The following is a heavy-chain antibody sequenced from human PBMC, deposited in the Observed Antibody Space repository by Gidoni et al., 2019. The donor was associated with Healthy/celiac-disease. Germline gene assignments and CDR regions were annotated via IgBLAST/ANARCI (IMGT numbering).Heavy chain of an antibody. Sequence: QVHLVESGGGVVQPARSISLSCAASGFTSGSYAMHWVRQAPGKGLEWVAVISYDGSNKYYADSVKGRFTISRDNSKNTLYLQMNSLRAEDTAVYYCARGGYCSSTSCYKERWFDPWGQGTLVTVSS. CDR3: ARGGYCSSTSCYKERWFDP. D-gene: IGHD2-2*02. J-gene: IGHJ5*02. CDR1: GFTSGSYA. V-gene: IGHV3-30-3*01. CDR2: ISYDGSNK.